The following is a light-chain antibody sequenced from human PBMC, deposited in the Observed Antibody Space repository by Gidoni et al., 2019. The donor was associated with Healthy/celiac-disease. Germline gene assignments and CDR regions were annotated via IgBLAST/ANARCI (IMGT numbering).Light chain of an antibody. CDR2: GAS. Sequence: EIVMPQSPATLSVSPGERATLSCMASQSVSSNLAWYQQKPGQATRLLIYGASTRATGIPARFSGSGSGTEFTLTISSLQSEDFAVYYCQQYNNWPPWTFGQGTKVEIK. CDR1: QSVSSN. V-gene: IGKV3-15*01. CDR3: QQYNNWPPWT. J-gene: IGKJ1*01.